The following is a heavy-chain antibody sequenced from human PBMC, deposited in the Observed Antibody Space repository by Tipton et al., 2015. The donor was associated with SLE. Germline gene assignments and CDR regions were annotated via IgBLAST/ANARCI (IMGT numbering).Heavy chain of an antibody. CDR2: IYYSGST. D-gene: IGHD3-3*01. J-gene: IGHJ5*02. Sequence: TLSLTCTVSGGSISSGDYDWSWIRQFPGKGLEWIGYIYYSGSTYYNPSLKSRVTISVDASKNQFSLRMASVTAADTAVYYCARGFYVADFSSGFFVNWFDPWGQGTLVTVSS. V-gene: IGHV4-30-4*08. CDR1: GGSISSGDYD. CDR3: ARGFYVADFSSGFFVNWFDP.